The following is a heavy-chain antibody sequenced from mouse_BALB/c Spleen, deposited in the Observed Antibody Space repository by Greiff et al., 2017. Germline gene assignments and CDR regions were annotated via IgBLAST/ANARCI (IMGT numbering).Heavy chain of an antibody. CDR3: THYGSSDSMDY. J-gene: IGHJ4*01. Sequence: QVQLQQSGAELVRPGASVTLSCKASGYTFTDYEMHWVKQTPVHGLEWIGAIDPETGGTAYNQKFKGKATLTADKSSSTAYMELRSLTSEDSAVYYCTHYGSSDSMDYWGQGTSVTVSS. D-gene: IGHD1-1*01. CDR1: GYTFTDYE. V-gene: IGHV1-15*01. CDR2: IDPETGGT.